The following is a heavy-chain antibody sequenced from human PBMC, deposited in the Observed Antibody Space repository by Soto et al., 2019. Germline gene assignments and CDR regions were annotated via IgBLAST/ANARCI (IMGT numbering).Heavy chain of an antibody. Sequence: QVQLQQWGAGPLRPLETLSLTCGVSGGSFSGYYWAWIRQSPGQGLEWIGEINDSGSINYNPSLKSRVIISVDTSKNHYSLNLRSVTAADTDVYYCARESHDILTGPPWVWYFDLWGRGTLVTVSS. V-gene: IGHV4-34*01. CDR2: INDSGSI. J-gene: IGHJ2*01. CDR3: ARESHDILTGPPWVWYFDL. CDR1: GGSFSGYY. D-gene: IGHD3-9*01.